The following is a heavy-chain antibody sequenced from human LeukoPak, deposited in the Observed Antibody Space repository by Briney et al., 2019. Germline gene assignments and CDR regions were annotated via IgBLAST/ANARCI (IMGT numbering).Heavy chain of an antibody. CDR3: ARVFDDSSGHI. V-gene: IGHV4-59*01. CDR1: GGSISNYY. J-gene: IGHJ3*02. Sequence: SETLPLTCTVSGGSISNYYWSWIRQPPGKGLEWIGYIYYSGSTNYNPSLKSRVTISVDTSKNQFSLKLRSVTAADTAVYYCARVFDDSSGHIWGQGTMVTVSS. CDR2: IYYSGST. D-gene: IGHD3-22*01.